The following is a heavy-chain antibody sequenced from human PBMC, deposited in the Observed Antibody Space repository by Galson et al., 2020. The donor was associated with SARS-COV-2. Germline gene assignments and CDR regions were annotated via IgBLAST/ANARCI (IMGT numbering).Heavy chain of an antibody. J-gene: IGHJ4*02. CDR3: AKYRRVGATLRHYFDY. CDR1: GFTFSSYA. Sequence: GESLKISCAASGFTFSSYAMSWVRQAPGKGLEWVSAISTSGYSTYYVDSVKGRFTISRDNSKNTLYLQMNSLRAEDTALYYCAKYRRVGATLRHYFDYWGQGTLVTVSS. CDR2: ISTSGYST. D-gene: IGHD1-26*01. V-gene: IGHV3-23*01.